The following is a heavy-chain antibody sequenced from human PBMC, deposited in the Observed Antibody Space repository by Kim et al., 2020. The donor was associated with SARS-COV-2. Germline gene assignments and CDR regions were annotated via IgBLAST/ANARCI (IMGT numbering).Heavy chain of an antibody. D-gene: IGHD3-10*01. Sequence: GGSLRLSCAASGFTFSSFAIHWIRQAPGKGLEWVAVISYDGSNEYHADSVKGRFTISRDNSENTSYLQMNSLRAEDTAVYYWARAAYYYGSGSYAIDYWGQGTLVTVSS. CDR1: GFTFSSFA. CDR2: ISYDGSNE. J-gene: IGHJ4*02. CDR3: ARAAYYYGSGSYAIDY. V-gene: IGHV3-30*04.